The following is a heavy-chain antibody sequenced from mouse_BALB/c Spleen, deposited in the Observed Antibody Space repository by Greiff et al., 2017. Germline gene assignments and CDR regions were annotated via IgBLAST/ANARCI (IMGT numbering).Heavy chain of an antibody. J-gene: IGHJ3*01. D-gene: IGHD5-1*01. V-gene: IGHV7-3*02. CDR3: ARDIPNEFAY. CDR1: GFTFTDYY. CDR2: IRNKANGYTT. Sequence: EVQGVESGGGLVQPGGSLRLSCATSGFTFTDYYMSWVRQPPGKALEWLGFIRNKANGYTTEYSASVKGRFTISRDNSQSILYLQMNTLRAEDSATYYCARDIPNEFAYWGQGTLVTVSA.